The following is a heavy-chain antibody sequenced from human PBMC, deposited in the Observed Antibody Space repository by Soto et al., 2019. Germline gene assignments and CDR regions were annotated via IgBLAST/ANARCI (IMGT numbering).Heavy chain of an antibody. J-gene: IGHJ4*02. CDR1: GGSISSYY. CDR2: IYYSGST. CDR3: ARVRSVGSGYQRPEEYFDY. V-gene: IGHV4-59*01. D-gene: IGHD5-12*01. Sequence: SETLSLTCTVSGGSISSYYWSWIRQPPGKGLEWIGYIYYSGSTNYNPSLKSRVTISVDTSKNQFSLKLSSVTAADTAVYYCARVRSVGSGYQRPEEYFDYWGQGTLVTISS.